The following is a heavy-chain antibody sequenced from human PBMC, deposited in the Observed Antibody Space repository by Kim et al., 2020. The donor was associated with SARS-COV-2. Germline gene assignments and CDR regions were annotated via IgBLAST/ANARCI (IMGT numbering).Heavy chain of an antibody. CDR1: GFTFSSYA. V-gene: IGHV3-23*01. D-gene: IGHD2-2*01. Sequence: EGSLRLSCAASGFTFSSYAMSWVRQAPGKGLEWVSAISGSGGSTYYADSVKGRFTISRDNSKNTLYLQINSLRAEDTAVYYCAKDLGEGLPAAMPMMGYYYYYGMDVWGQGTTVTVSS. CDR2: ISGSGGST. CDR3: AKDLGEGLPAAMPMMGYYYYYGMDV. J-gene: IGHJ6*02.